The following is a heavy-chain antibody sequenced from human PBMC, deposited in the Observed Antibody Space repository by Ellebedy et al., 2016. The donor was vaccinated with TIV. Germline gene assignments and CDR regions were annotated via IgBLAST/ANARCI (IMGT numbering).Heavy chain of an antibody. D-gene: IGHD2-2*02. CDR1: GYSISSSYW. CDR3: ATHAGNTPGPYDY. V-gene: IGHV4-4*02. Sequence: MPGGSLRLSCAVSGYSISSSYWWSWVRQPPGTGLEWIGEISHSGRTNYNPSLKSRLTISVDKSRNQFSLKLSSVTAADTALYYCATHAGNTPGPYDYWGQGTLVTVSS. J-gene: IGHJ4*02. CDR2: ISHSGRT.